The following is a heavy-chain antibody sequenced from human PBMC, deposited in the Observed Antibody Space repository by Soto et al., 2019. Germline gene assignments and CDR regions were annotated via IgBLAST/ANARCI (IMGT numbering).Heavy chain of an antibody. CDR1: GFTFSSYG. D-gene: IGHD3-22*01. CDR3: AKESVVVITDY. V-gene: IGHV3-30*18. CDR2: ISYDGSIK. J-gene: IGHJ4*02. Sequence: QVRLVESGGGVVQPGRSLRLSCAASGFTFSSYGMHWVRQAPGKGLEWVAVISYDGSIKYYADSVKGRFTISRDNSKNTLYLQMNSLRAEDTAVYYCAKESVVVITDYWGQGTLVTVSS.